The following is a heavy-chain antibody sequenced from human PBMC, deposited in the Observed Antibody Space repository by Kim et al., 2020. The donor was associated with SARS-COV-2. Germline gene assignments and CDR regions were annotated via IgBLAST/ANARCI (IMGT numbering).Heavy chain of an antibody. CDR2: IYYSGST. D-gene: IGHD3-22*01. CDR1: GGSISSSSYY. J-gene: IGHJ6*01. CDR3: ARRFTRGHYYDSSGYY. V-gene: IGHV4-39*01. Sequence: SETLSLTCTVSGGSISSSSYYWGWIRQPPGKGLEWIGSIYYSGSTYYNPSLKSRVTISVDTSKNQFSLKLSSVTAADTAVYYCARRFTRGHYYDSSGYY.